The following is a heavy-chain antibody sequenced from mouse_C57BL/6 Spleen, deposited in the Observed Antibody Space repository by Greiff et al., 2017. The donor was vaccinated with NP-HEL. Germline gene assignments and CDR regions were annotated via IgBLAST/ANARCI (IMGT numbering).Heavy chain of an antibody. J-gene: IGHJ4*01. CDR3: TRDRLFYAMDY. CDR2: ISSGGDYI. CDR1: GFTFSSYA. Sequence: EVKLMESGEGLVKPGGSLKLSCAASGFTFSSYAMSWVRQTPEKRLEWVAYISSGGDYIYYADTVKGRFTISRDNARNTLYLQMSSLKSENTAMYYCTRDRLFYAMDYWGQGTSVTVSS. V-gene: IGHV5-9-1*02.